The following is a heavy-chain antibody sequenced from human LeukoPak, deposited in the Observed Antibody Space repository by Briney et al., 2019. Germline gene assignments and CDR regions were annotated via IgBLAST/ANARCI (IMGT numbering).Heavy chain of an antibody. D-gene: IGHD3-10*01. CDR2: IKSKTDGGTT. V-gene: IGHV3-15*01. CDR3: TLPWGSGSYYDY. J-gene: IGHJ4*02. Sequence: GGSLRLSCTASGFTFSNAWLNWVRQAPGKGLEWVGHIKSKTDGGTTDYAAPVKGRFTISRDDSKSTLFLQMNSLKTEDTAVYYCTLPWGSGSYYDYWGQGTLVTVSS. CDR1: GFTFSNAW.